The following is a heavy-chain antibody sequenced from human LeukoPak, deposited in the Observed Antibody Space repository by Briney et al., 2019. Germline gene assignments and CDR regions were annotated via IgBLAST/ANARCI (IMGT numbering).Heavy chain of an antibody. J-gene: IGHJ5*02. CDR2: IKSTSDGGTA. D-gene: IGHD5-24*01. CDR3: ARLGSRHGYNWGDL. V-gene: IGHV3-15*01. Sequence: GGSLRLSCAGSGFTFSVAWMNWVRQAPGKGLEWVGRIKSTSDGGTAVYAAPVKGRFTISRDDSENTLYLQMNSLKGEDTAMYYCARLGSRHGYNWGDLWGQGTLVFVSS. CDR1: GFTFSVAW.